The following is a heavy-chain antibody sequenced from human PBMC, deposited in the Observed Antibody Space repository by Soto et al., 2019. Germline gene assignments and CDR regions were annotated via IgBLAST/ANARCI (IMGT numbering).Heavy chain of an antibody. CDR2: VYYSGTT. D-gene: IGHD3-10*01. CDR3: ARGEYSGSYYNL. V-gene: IGHV4-30-2*01. J-gene: IGHJ5*02. Sequence: SETLALTCAVSGGSISSGGYSWSWIRQPPGRGLEWIGYVYYSGTTNYNPSLKSRVTISVDRSKNQLSLKLTSVTAADTAVYYCARGEYSGSYYNLWGQGTLVPVSS. CDR1: GGSISSGGYS.